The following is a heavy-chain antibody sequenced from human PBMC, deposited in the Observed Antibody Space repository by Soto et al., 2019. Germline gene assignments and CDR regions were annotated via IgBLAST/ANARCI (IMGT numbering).Heavy chain of an antibody. J-gene: IGHJ4*02. CDR2: ISAYNGNT. V-gene: IGHV1-18*01. Sequence: ASVKVSCXASGYTFTSYGISXVRXAXXQGLEWMGWISAYNGNTNYAQKLPGRVTMTTDTSTSTAYMELRSLRSDDTAVYYCARGYSSGWSDYWGQGTLVTVSS. D-gene: IGHD6-19*01. CDR3: ARGYSSGWSDY. CDR1: GYTFTSYG.